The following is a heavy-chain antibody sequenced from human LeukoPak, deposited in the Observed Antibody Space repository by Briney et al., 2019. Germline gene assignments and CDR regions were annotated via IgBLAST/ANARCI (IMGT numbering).Heavy chain of an antibody. D-gene: IGHD1-20*01. V-gene: IGHV4-59*11. CDR3: ARLTGMTGAFDI. CDR2: IYHSGST. CDR1: GVSTSSHY. Sequence: SETLSLSCTVSGVSTSSHYWSWIRQPPGKGLDYIGYIYHSGSTNYNPSLRSRVTMSVDTSKKQFSLRPSSVTAADTAVYYCARLTGMTGAFDIWSQGTMVTVSS. J-gene: IGHJ3*02.